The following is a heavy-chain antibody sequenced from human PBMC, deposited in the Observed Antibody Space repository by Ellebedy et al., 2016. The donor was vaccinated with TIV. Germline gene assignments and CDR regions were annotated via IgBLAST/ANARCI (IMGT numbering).Heavy chain of an antibody. J-gene: IGHJ6*02. CDR3: AREPVIRFLQWGQTQGGYYYYGMDV. CDR1: GGSFSSYY. V-gene: IGHV4-34*01. CDR2: ITHSGSA. Sequence: MPSETLSLTCAVYGGSFSSYYWTWIRQRPGKGLEGMGEITHSGSATYNPSLKSRVTMSVDTSKNQFSLKLTSVTAADTAVYYCAREPVIRFLQWGQTQGGYYYYGMDVWGQGTTVTVSS. D-gene: IGHD3-3*01.